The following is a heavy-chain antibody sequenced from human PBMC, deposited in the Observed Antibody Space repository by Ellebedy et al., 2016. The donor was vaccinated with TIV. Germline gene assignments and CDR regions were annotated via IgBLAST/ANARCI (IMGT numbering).Heavy chain of an antibody. V-gene: IGHV3-23*01. CDR1: GFTFSSYA. Sequence: GESLKISXAASGFTFSSYAMGWVRQAPGKGLEWVSSLSANGDDAFYADSVKGRFTISRDNSKYTLYLQMNSLRAEDTAVYYCAKPKTMSMIRGSGLSGYWGQGSLVTVSS. CDR2: LSANGDDA. D-gene: IGHD3-10*01. J-gene: IGHJ4*02. CDR3: AKPKTMSMIRGSGLSGY.